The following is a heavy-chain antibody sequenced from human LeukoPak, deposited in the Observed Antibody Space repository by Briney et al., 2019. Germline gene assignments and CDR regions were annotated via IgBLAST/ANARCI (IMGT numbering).Heavy chain of an antibody. V-gene: IGHV1-46*03. Sequence: ASVKVSCKASGYTFTSYYMHWVRQAPGQGLEWMGIINPIGGSTSYAQKFQDRVTMTRDTSTSTVYMELSSLRSEDTAVYYCARDLYGEQWLNPFDYWGQGTLVTVSS. CDR1: GYTFTSYY. CDR3: ARDLYGEQWLNPFDY. CDR2: INPIGGST. J-gene: IGHJ4*02. D-gene: IGHD6-19*01.